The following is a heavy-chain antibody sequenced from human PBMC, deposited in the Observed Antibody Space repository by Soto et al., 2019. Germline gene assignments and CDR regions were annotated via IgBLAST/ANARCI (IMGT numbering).Heavy chain of an antibody. V-gene: IGHV4-61*01. D-gene: IGHD6-19*01. CDR2: IFYNGTA. J-gene: IGHJ4*02. CDR3: ARIGGWYDIDF. CDR1: GGSVSSGSFH. Sequence: TSETLSLTCSVSGGSVSSGSFHWSWIRQPPGKGLQFIGSIFYNGTANYSPSLKNRVSISIGTSQSQFFLQLISVAAADTAVYYCARIGGWYDIDFWGQGSLVTVSS.